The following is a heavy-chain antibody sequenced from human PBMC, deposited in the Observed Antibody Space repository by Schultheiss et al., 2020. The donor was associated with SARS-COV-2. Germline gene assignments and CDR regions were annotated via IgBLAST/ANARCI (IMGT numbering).Heavy chain of an antibody. J-gene: IGHJ3*02. V-gene: IGHV3-20*04. CDR3: AREGCSGGSCYSNNAFDI. CDR1: GFTFDDYA. Sequence: GGSLRLSCAASGFTFDDYAMHWVRQAPGKGLEWVSGISGSGGSTGYADSVKGRFTISRDNAKNSLYLQMNSLRAEDTALYYCAREGCSGGSCYSNNAFDIWGQGTMVTVSS. D-gene: IGHD2-15*01. CDR2: ISGSGGST.